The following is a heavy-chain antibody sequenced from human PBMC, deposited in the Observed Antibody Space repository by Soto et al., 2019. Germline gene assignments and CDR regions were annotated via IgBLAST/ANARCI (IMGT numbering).Heavy chain of an antibody. Sequence: PGGSLRLSCAVSGFTFSSYWMSWVRQAPGKGLEWVANMRQDGSEKYYVDSVKGRFTISRDNAKNSLYLQMNSLRAEDTAVYYCARILCSSTSCYTFDYWGQGTLVTVSS. D-gene: IGHD2-2*02. CDR3: ARILCSSTSCYTFDY. V-gene: IGHV3-7*03. CDR2: MRQDGSEK. CDR1: GFTFSSYW. J-gene: IGHJ4*02.